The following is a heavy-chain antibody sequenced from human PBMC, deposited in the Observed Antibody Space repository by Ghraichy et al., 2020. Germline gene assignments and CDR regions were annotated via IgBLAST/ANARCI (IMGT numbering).Heavy chain of an antibody. V-gene: IGHV1-46*01. Sequence: GIINPSGGSTSYAQKFQCRVTMTRDTSTSTVYMELSSLRSEDKAVDYCARGDLVVTPHGDAFAIWGQGTMVTVS. CDR2: INPSGGST. D-gene: IGHD4-23*01. J-gene: IGHJ3*02. CDR3: ARGDLVVTPHGDAFAI.